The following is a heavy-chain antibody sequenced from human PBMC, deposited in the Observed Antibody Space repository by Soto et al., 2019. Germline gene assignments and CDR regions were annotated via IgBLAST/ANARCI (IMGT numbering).Heavy chain of an antibody. CDR1: GPPFPSYG. Sequence: VSVKVFSRAPGPPFPSYGFSWVRQAPGHGLEWMGWISASTGTTHYAQKLQGRGTMTTDTTTRTAYVAQRSLRPDDTATFYCARYSVRYFRYGVCYRGWSFVAQDVPGQGTTDT. D-gene: IGHD2-8*01. CDR3: ARYSVRYFRYGVCYRGWSFVAQDV. J-gene: IGHJ6*02. CDR2: ISASTGTT. V-gene: IGHV1-18*01.